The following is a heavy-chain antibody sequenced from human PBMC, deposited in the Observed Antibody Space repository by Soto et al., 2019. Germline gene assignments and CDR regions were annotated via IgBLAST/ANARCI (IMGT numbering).Heavy chain of an antibody. CDR1: GFTFSSYG. J-gene: IGHJ6*02. CDR3: AKDKDRPVFYYGMDV. D-gene: IGHD2-15*01. CDR2: ISYDGSNK. V-gene: IGHV3-30*18. Sequence: PGGSLRLSCAASGFTFSSYGMHWVRQAPGKGLEWVAVISYDGSNKYYADSVKGRFTISRDNSKNTLYLQMNSLRAEDTAVYYCAKDKDRPVFYYGMDVWGQGTTVTVSS.